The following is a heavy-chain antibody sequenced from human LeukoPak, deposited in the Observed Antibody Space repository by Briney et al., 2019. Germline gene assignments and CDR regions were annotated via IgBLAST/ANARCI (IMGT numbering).Heavy chain of an antibody. Sequence: ASVKVSCKASGYTFTSYGISWVRQAPGQGLEWMGWISAYNGNTNYAQKLQGRVTMTTDTSTSTAYMELRSLRPDDTAVYYCAKEGLPPLRFGESPNAFDIWGQGKIGNVSS. CDR3: AKEGLPPLRFGESPNAFDI. J-gene: IGHJ3*02. CDR1: GYTFTSYG. D-gene: IGHD3-10*01. V-gene: IGHV1-18*01. CDR2: ISAYNGNT.